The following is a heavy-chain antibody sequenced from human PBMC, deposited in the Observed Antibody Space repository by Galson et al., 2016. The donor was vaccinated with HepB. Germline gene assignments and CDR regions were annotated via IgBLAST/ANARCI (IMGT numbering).Heavy chain of an antibody. J-gene: IGHJ5*02. D-gene: IGHD6-19*01. V-gene: IGHV4-38-2*02. CDR2: MYHSGST. CDR1: GYSISVSYY. Sequence: TLSLTCTVSGYSISVSYYWGWIRQSPGKGLEWIGNMYHSGSTHYNPSLKTRVTISMDTSKNQFSLKLSTVTAADTAIYYCARVMMVAGMFDAWGQGTLVTVSA. CDR3: ARVMMVAGMFDA.